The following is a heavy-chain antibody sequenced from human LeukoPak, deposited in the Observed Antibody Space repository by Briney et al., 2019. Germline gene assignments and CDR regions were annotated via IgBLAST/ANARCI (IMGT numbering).Heavy chain of an antibody. Sequence: GGSLRLSCAASGFTLSDYYMHWIRQAPGKGLEWVSYVSSIGSTIYYADSVKGRFTVSRDNAKNSLYLQMNSLRAEDTAVYYCASGLRGVVRGPSGYWGQGTLVTVSS. J-gene: IGHJ4*02. D-gene: IGHD3-10*01. V-gene: IGHV3-11*01. CDR1: GFTLSDYY. CDR3: ASGLRGVVRGPSGY. CDR2: VSSIGSTI.